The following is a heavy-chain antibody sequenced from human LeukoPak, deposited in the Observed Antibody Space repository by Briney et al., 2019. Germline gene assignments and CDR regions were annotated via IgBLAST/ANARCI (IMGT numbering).Heavy chain of an antibody. D-gene: IGHD5-24*01. CDR1: GGTFSDYS. J-gene: IGHJ4*02. CDR2: IIPIVNMV. V-gene: IGHV1-69*02. Sequence: SVKVSCKASGGTFSDYSISWVRQAPGQGFQWMGRIIPIVNMVDYAKRFQGRVTIIADKSTSTAHMELSSLRSEGTAVYYCARGDGYNGFRYWGQGTLVTVSS. CDR3: ARGDGYNGFRY.